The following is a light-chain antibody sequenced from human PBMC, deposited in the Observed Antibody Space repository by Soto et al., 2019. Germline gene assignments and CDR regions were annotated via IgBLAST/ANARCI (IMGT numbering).Light chain of an antibody. V-gene: IGLV2-11*01. J-gene: IGLJ3*02. Sequence: QSVLTQPRSVSGSPGQSVTISCTGTSSDVGGYNYVSWYQQHPGKAPKLMIYDVNKRPSGVPDRFSGSKSANTASLTISGLQAEDEADYYCCSYAGIYGVFGGGTKVTVL. CDR2: DVN. CDR3: CSYAGIYGV. CDR1: SSDVGGYNY.